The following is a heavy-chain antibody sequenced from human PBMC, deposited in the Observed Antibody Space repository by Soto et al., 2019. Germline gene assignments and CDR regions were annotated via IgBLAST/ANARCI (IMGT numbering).Heavy chain of an antibody. CDR2: INAGNGNT. CDR3: ARTYYDILTGYSPNPFDY. CDR1: GYAFTNFA. J-gene: IGHJ4*02. Sequence: GASVKVSFKASGYAFTNFAIHWVRQAPGQRLEWMGWINAGNGNTKYSQKFQARVTITRDTSASTAYMEMSRLRSEDTAVYYCARTYYDILTGYSPNPFDYWGQGTLVTVSS. D-gene: IGHD3-9*01. V-gene: IGHV1-3*01.